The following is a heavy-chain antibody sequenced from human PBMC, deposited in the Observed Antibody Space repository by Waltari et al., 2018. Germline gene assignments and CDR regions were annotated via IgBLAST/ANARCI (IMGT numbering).Heavy chain of an antibody. V-gene: IGHV3-7*01. CDR2: IKEDGSDK. CDR1: GFTFSSYW. Sequence: EVHLLESGGGLVQPGGSLRLSCAASGFTFSSYWMTWVRQAPGKGLEWVANIKEDGSDKYYVDSVKGRFTISRDNAKNSLYLQLNSLRAEDTAVYYCARGWRYYIYWGQGTLVTVSS. J-gene: IGHJ4*02. CDR3: ARGWRYYIY. D-gene: IGHD1-26*01.